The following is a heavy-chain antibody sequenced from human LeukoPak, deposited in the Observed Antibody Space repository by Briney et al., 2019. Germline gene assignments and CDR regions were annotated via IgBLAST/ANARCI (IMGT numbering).Heavy chain of an antibody. CDR1: GYRXTSYS. V-gene: IGHV1-18*01. D-gene: IGHD3-22*01. CDR3: ARNYDSSKDGNDY. Sequence: ASVKVSCKASGYRXTSYSISWVRQAPGQGLEWVGWISSYNGKTNYGKNVQGRVTMTTDTSTSTAYMELRSLRSEDTAIYYCARNYDSSKDGNDYWGQGTLVTVSS. J-gene: IGHJ4*02. CDR2: ISSYNGKT.